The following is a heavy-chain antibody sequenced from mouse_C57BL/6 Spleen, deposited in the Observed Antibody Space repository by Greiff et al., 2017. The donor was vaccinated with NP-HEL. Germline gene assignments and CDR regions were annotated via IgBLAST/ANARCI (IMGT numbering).Heavy chain of an antibody. D-gene: IGHD1-1*01. CDR2: IHPNSGST. Sequence: QVQLQQPGAELVKPGASVKLSCTASGYTFTSYWMHWVKQRPGQGLEWIGMIHPNSGSTNYNEKFKSKATLTVDKSSSTAYMQLSSLTSEDSAVYYCAREALYYYSSSRYAMDDWGQGTSVTVAS. J-gene: IGHJ4*01. CDR1: GYTFTSYW. V-gene: IGHV1-64*01. CDR3: AREALYYYSSSRYAMDD.